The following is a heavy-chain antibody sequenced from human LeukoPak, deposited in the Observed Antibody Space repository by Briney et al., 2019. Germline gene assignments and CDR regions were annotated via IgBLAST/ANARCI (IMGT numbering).Heavy chain of an antibody. Sequence: ASVKVSCKASGYTFTGYYMHWVRQAPGQGLEWMGWINPNSGGTNYAQKFQGRVTMTRDTAISTAYMELSRLRSDDTAVYYCAREGVRGGHFDYWGQGTLVSVSS. CDR2: INPNSGGT. D-gene: IGHD3-16*01. CDR3: AREGVRGGHFDY. V-gene: IGHV1-2*02. J-gene: IGHJ4*02. CDR1: GYTFTGYY.